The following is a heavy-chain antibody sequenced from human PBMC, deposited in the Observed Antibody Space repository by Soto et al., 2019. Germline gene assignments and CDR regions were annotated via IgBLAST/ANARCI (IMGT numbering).Heavy chain of an antibody. D-gene: IGHD2-15*01. CDR2: INAGNGNT. Sequence: ASVKGSCKASGYTFTSYAMHWVRQAPGQRREWMGWINAGNGNTKYSQKFQGRVTITRDTSASTAYMELSSLRSEDTAVYYCARVSGYCSGGSCYSRYAFDIWGQGTMVTVSS. V-gene: IGHV1-3*01. CDR3: ARVSGYCSGGSCYSRYAFDI. J-gene: IGHJ3*02. CDR1: GYTFTSYA.